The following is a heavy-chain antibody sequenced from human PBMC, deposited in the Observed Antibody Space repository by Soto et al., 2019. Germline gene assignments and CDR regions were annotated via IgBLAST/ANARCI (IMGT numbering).Heavy chain of an antibody. CDR1: GGSIINNDYY. CDR2: IYHSGRT. Sequence: QLQLQESGPGLVKPSETLSLTCTVSGGSIINNDYYWGWIRQPPGKGLEWIGGIYHSGRTYYNPSLNSRVTMSVDTSKNQFSLRLSSVTAADAAVYYCVRRAARALRHFDYWGQGTRVIVSS. V-gene: IGHV4-39*01. J-gene: IGHJ4*02. CDR3: VRRAARALRHFDY. D-gene: IGHD6-6*01.